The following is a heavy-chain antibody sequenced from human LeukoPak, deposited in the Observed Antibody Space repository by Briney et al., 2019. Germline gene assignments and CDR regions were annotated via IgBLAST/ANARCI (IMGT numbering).Heavy chain of an antibody. Sequence: SETLSLTCAVYGGSFSGYYWSWIRQPPGKGLEWIGEINHSGSTSYNPSLKSRVTISVDTSKNQFSLKLSSVTAADTAVYYCARGNRVPTAPSYYFAYWGQGTLVTVSS. CDR1: GGSFSGYY. D-gene: IGHD4-17*01. V-gene: IGHV4-34*01. CDR3: ARGNRVPTAPSYYFAY. J-gene: IGHJ4*02. CDR2: INHSGST.